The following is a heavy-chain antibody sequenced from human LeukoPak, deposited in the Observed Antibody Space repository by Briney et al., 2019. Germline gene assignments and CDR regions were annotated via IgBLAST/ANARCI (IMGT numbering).Heavy chain of an antibody. CDR2: ISGSGGST. D-gene: IGHD3-16*02. Sequence: GGSLRLSCAASGFTFSSYAMSWVRQAPGKGLEWVSAISGSGGSTYYADSVKGRFTISRDNSKNTLYLQMNSLRAEDTAVYYCAKEALRLGELSFAYFDYWGQGTLVTVSS. CDR1: GFTFSSYA. CDR3: AKEALRLGELSFAYFDY. J-gene: IGHJ4*02. V-gene: IGHV3-23*01.